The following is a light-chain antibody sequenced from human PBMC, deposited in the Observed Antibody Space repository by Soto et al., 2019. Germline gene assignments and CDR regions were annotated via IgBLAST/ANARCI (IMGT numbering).Light chain of an antibody. CDR2: SAS. CDR3: LPESNYPLT. CDR1: QGVRDD. V-gene: IGKV1-6*01. J-gene: IGKJ4*01. Sequence: IQMTQSPSSLSASVGDRVTITCRASQGVRDDVGWYQQKPGKAPKLLIYSASTLQSGVPSRFSGSGSGTGFHLTNSRLQPEDFATYYRLPESNYPLTFGGGTKVEIK.